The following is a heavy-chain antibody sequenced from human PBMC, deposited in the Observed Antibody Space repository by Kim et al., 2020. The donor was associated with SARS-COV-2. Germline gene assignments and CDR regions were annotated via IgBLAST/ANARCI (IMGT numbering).Heavy chain of an antibody. CDR3: AKGSTLYYYYGMDV. Sequence: GGSLRLSCAASGFTFSSYAMSWVRQAPGKGLEWVSAISGSGGSTYYADSVKGRFTISRDNSKNTLYLQMNSLRAEDTAVYYCAKGSTLYYYYGMDVWGQGTTVTVSS. CDR1: GFTFSSYA. CDR2: ISGSGGST. D-gene: IGHD2-2*01. V-gene: IGHV3-23*01. J-gene: IGHJ6*02.